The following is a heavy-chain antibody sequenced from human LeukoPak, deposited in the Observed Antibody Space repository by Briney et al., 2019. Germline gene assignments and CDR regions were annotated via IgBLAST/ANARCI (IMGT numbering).Heavy chain of an antibody. D-gene: IGHD6-13*01. J-gene: IGHJ4*02. Sequence: PSETLSLTCTVSGDSIRTYYWSWIRQPPGKGLEWIGSVYYIGSTKYNPSLKSRVTISVDTSKNQFSLKLTSVTAADTAVYYCARVVAAATYYFDYWGQGTLVTVSS. CDR3: ARVVAAATYYFDY. V-gene: IGHV4-59*01. CDR1: GDSIRTYY. CDR2: VYYIGST.